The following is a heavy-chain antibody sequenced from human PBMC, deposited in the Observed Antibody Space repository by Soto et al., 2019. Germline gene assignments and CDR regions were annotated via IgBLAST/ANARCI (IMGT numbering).Heavy chain of an antibody. CDR3: ARGRAAAGIDPFGCAY. CDR1: GGTFSSYA. CDR2: IIPIFGTS. V-gene: IGHV1-69*13. D-gene: IGHD6-13*01. J-gene: IGHJ4*02. Sequence: SVNVSCKASGGTFSSYAISWVRQAPGQGLEWMGGIIPIFGTSNYAQKFQGRVTITADESTSTAYMELSSLRSEDTAVYYCARGRAAAGIDPFGCAYWGQGNIVSVST.